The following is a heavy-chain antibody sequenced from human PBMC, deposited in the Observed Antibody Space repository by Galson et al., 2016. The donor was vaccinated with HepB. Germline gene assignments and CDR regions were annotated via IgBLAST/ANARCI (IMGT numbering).Heavy chain of an antibody. D-gene: IGHD1-26*01. CDR1: GYSSSTYW. J-gene: IGHJ5*02. CDR2: IYPADSDT. Sequence: QSGAEVKKPGESLKISCEGSGYSSSTYWIAWVRQEPGKGLEWMGIIYPADSDTRYSPSLQGQVTISADKSINTAYLQWSSLKASDTAIYYCARQYNGTFSAWFDPWGQGILITVSS. CDR3: ARQYNGTFSAWFDP. V-gene: IGHV5-51*01.